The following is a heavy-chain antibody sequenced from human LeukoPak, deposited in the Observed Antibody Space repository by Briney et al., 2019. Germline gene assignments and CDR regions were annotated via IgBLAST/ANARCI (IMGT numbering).Heavy chain of an antibody. D-gene: IGHD1-14*01. CDR3: AKRRTQEEKYFDY. CDR1: GFTFSSYA. V-gene: IGHV3-23*01. Sequence: GGSLRLSCVASGFTFSSYAMSWVRQAPGKGLEWVSGISGSGGSTYYADSVKGRFTISRDNSKNTLYLQMNSLRAEDTAVYYCAKRRTQEEKYFDYWGQGTLVTVSS. J-gene: IGHJ4*02. CDR2: ISGSGGST.